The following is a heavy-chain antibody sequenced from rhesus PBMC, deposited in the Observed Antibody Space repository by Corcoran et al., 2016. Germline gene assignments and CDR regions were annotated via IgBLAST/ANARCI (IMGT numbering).Heavy chain of an antibody. CDR3: ARLFGNYNWYIDL. Sequence: QVQLQESGPAVVKPSETLSLTCAVSGGSVSRRNWWIWTRQAPGKGLDFMGGFYGSDGSTEYNPSLKSRVTFSIDTSKNHFSLKLSSVTAADTAVYYCARLFGNYNWYIDLWGPGTPITVSS. V-gene: IGHV4-93*02. CDR2: FYGSDGST. J-gene: IGHJ2*01. D-gene: IGHD4-35*01. CDR1: GGSVSRRNW.